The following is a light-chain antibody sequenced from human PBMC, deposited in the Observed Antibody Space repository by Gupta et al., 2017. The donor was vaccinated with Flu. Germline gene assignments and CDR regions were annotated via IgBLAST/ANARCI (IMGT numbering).Light chain of an antibody. CDR3: SSYTSSSTL. J-gene: IGLJ2*01. V-gene: IGLV2-14*01. Sequence: QSALTQPASVSGSPGQSITIPCTGTSSDVGGYSYVSWYQQHPGKAPKLIIYEVSNRPSGVSNRFSGSKSGNTASLTISGLQAEDEADYYCSSYTSSSTLFGGGTKLTVL. CDR1: SSDVGGYSY. CDR2: EVS.